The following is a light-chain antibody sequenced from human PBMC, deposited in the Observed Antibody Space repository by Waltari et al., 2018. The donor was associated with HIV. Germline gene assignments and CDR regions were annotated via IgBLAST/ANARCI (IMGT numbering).Light chain of an antibody. CDR2: ATI. J-gene: IGLJ2*01. CDR1: SSNIRAGYD. Sequence: QSVLTQPPSVSGAPGQRGTISCTGGSSNIRAGYDVPWYQRLPGTAPKLLIFATINRPSGVPDRFSGSSSGTSASLAITGLQAEDEADYYCQSYDSSLTMVFGGGTKVTVL. CDR3: QSYDSSLTMV. V-gene: IGLV1-40*01.